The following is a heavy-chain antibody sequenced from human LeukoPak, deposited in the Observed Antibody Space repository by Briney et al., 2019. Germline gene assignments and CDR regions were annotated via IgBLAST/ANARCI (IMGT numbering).Heavy chain of an antibody. V-gene: IGHV4-34*01. CDR1: GGSFSGYY. D-gene: IGHD6-13*01. Sequence: PSETLSLTCAVYGGSFSGYYWSWIRQPPGKGLDWIGEINHSGSTNYNPSLKSRVTISVDTSKNQFSLKLSSVTAADTAVYYCARQGAAAGTNYYYYMDVWGKGTTVTVSS. CDR3: ARQGAAAGTNYYYYMDV. J-gene: IGHJ6*03. CDR2: INHSGST.